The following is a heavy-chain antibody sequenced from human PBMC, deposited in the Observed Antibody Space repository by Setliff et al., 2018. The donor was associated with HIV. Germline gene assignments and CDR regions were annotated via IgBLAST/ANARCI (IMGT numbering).Heavy chain of an antibody. D-gene: IGHD2-2*01. Sequence: SETLSLTCTVSRGSISGYHWNWLRQTPGKGLEWIGYIYTSRGTNYNHSLRTRVIISVDTSNQFSLKLSSVTAADTAVYYCARTLAYHAFDIWGQGTMVTVSS. CDR1: RGSISGYH. CDR2: IYTSRGT. CDR3: ARTLAYHAFDI. J-gene: IGHJ3*02. V-gene: IGHV4-4*09.